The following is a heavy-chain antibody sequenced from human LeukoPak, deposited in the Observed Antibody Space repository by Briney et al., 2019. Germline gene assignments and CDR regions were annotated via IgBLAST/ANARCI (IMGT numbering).Heavy chain of an antibody. CDR2: ISSSGSTI. CDR1: GFTFSSYW. J-gene: IGHJ5*02. V-gene: IGHV3-48*03. CDR3: ARVVASTYYDILTGPSTWFDP. D-gene: IGHD3-9*01. Sequence: GGSLRLSCAASGFTFSSYWMHWVRQAPGKGLEWVSYISSSGSTIYYADSVKGRFTISRDNAKNSLYLQMNSLRAEDTAVYYCARVVASTYYDILTGPSTWFDPWGQGTLVTVSS.